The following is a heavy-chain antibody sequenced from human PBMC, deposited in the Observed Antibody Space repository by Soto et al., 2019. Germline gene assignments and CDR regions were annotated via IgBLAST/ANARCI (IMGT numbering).Heavy chain of an antibody. Sequence: GASVKVSCKASGYTFTSYYMHWVRQAPGQGLEWMGIINPSGGSTSYAQKFQGRVTMTRDTSTSTVYMELSSLRSEDTAVYYCARGTDYDFWSGYPIGYYYYYGMDVWGQGTTVTVSS. CDR3: ARGTDYDFWSGYPIGYYYYYGMDV. D-gene: IGHD3-3*01. J-gene: IGHJ6*02. CDR2: INPSGGST. CDR1: GYTFTSYY. V-gene: IGHV1-46*01.